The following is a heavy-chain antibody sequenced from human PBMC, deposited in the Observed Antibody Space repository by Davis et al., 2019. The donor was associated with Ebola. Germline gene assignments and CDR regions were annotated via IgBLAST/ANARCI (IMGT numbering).Heavy chain of an antibody. V-gene: IGHV2-5*02. J-gene: IGHJ3*02. Sequence: SGPTLVKPTQTLTLTCTFSGFPLSTSGVGVGWIRQPPGKALEWLALIYWDDDKRYSPSLKSRLTITKDTSKNQVVLTMTNMDPVDTATYYCAHSSSYYDFWSGSQEAGAFDIWGQGTMVTVSS. CDR1: GFPLSTSGVG. CDR2: IYWDDDK. CDR3: AHSSSYYDFWSGSQEAGAFDI. D-gene: IGHD3-3*01.